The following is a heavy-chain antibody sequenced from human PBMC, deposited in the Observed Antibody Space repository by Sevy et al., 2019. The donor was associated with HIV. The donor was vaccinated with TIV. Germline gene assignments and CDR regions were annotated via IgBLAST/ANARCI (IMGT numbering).Heavy chain of an antibody. CDR3: ARDKMGGSFDI. CDR1: GFTFSSYD. Sequence: GGSLRLSCAASGFTFSSYDMNWVRQAPGKGLEWVSFITTSCGTIYYADSVKGRFTVSRDSAENSLYLQMNSLRVEDTAVYYCARDKMGGSFDIWGQGTMVTVSS. V-gene: IGHV3-48*01. CDR2: ITTSCGTI. D-gene: IGHD3-16*01. J-gene: IGHJ3*02.